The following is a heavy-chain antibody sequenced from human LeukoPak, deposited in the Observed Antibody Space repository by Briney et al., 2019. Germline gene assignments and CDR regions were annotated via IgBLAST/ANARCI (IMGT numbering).Heavy chain of an antibody. CDR3: ARAIWYGSGTTAFDY. Sequence: SETLSLTCTVSGGSFSSYYWSWIRQPAGKELEWIGRIYTSGITNYNTNYNPSLSSRVTMSVDTSKNQFSLKLNSVTAADTAVYYCARAIWYGSGTTAFDYWGPGTLVTVSS. CDR1: GGSFSSYY. D-gene: IGHD3-10*01. V-gene: IGHV4-4*07. CDR2: IYTSGITNYNT. J-gene: IGHJ4*02.